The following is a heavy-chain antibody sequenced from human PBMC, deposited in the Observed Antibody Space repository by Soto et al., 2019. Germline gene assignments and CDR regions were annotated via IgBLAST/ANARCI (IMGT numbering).Heavy chain of an antibody. CDR2: IYYSGST. Sequence: QLQLQESGPGLVKPSETLSLTCTVSGGSISSSSYYWGWIRQPPGKGLEWIGSIYYSGSTYYNPSLKSRVTISVDTSKNQFSLKLSSVTAADTAVYYCATLDSITMVRGVIIKLPRFDPWGQGTLVTVSS. J-gene: IGHJ5*02. D-gene: IGHD3-10*01. CDR3: ATLDSITMVRGVIIKLPRFDP. V-gene: IGHV4-39*01. CDR1: GGSISSSSYY.